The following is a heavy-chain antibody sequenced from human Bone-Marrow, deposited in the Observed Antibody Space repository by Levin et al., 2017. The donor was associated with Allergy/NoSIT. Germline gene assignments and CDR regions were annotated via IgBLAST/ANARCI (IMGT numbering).Heavy chain of an antibody. V-gene: IGHV3-30*03. Sequence: LSLTCAASGFTFSSYGMHWVRQAPGKGLEWVAVISYDGSNKYYADSVKGRFTISRDNSKNTLYLQMNSLRAEDTAVYYCARGWESRIRFDYWGQGTLVTVSS. D-gene: IGHD1-26*01. CDR1: GFTFSSYG. CDR3: ARGWESRIRFDY. J-gene: IGHJ4*02. CDR2: ISYDGSNK.